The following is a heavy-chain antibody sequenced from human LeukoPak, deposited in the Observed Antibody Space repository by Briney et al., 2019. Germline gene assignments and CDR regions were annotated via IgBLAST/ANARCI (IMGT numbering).Heavy chain of an antibody. J-gene: IGHJ3*02. Sequence: ASVKVSCTASGGTFSSYAIGWVRQAPGQGLEWMGRIIPILGIANYAQKFQGRVTITADKSTSTAYMELSSLRSEDTAVYYCARDASTLWELDAFDIWGQGTMVTVSS. V-gene: IGHV1-69*04. D-gene: IGHD1-26*01. CDR1: GGTFSSYA. CDR3: ARDASTLWELDAFDI. CDR2: IIPILGIA.